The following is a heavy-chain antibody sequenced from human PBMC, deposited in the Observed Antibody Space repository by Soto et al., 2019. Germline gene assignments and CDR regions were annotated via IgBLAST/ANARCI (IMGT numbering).Heavy chain of an antibody. V-gene: IGHV3-7*01. CDR2: IKQDGSEK. CDR1: RFTFSNYW. J-gene: IGHJ6*02. D-gene: IGHD5-18*01. CDR3: ARDLGTALVGFSYGMDV. Sequence: GGSLRLSCAASRFTFSNYWRTWVRRAPGKGLEWVANIKQDGSEKHYVDSVEGRFTISRDNAKNSLYLQMYGLRAEDTAVYYCARDLGTALVGFSYGMDVWGQGTTVTVS.